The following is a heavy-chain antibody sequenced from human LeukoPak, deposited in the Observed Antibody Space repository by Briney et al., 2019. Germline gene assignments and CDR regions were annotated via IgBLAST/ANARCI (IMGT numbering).Heavy chain of an antibody. Sequence: PGGSLRLSCAASGFTFDDYAMHWVRQAPGKGLEWVSGISWNSGSIGYADSVKGRFTISRDNAKNSMWLQMNSLRAEDTAVYYCARDSSGPSFADYWGQGTLVTVSS. V-gene: IGHV3-9*01. D-gene: IGHD2-15*01. J-gene: IGHJ4*02. CDR3: ARDSSGPSFADY. CDR2: ISWNSGSI. CDR1: GFTFDDYA.